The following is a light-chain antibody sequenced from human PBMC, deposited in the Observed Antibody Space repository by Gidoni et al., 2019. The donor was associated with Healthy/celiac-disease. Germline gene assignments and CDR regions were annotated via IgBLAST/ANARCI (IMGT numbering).Light chain of an antibody. CDR3: QQYNSYPCS. CDR2: KAS. Sequence: DIQMTQSPSTPSASVGDRVTITCRASQSSSSWLAWYQQKPGKAPKLLIYKASSLESGVPSRFSGSGSGTEFTLTISSLQPDDVATYYCQQYNSYPCSFGQGTKLEIK. CDR1: QSSSSW. J-gene: IGKJ2*04. V-gene: IGKV1-5*03.